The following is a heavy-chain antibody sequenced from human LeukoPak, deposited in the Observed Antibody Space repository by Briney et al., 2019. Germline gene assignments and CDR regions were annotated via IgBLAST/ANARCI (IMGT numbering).Heavy chain of an antibody. CDR1: GGSISSYY. V-gene: IGHV4-59*08. CDR3: ARGDSSGYLMLDY. J-gene: IGHJ4*02. D-gene: IGHD3-22*01. Sequence: SETLSLTCTVSGGSISSYYWSWIRQPPGKGLEWIGYIYYSGSTNYNPSLKSRVTISVDTSKNQFSLKLSSATAADTAVYYCARGDSSGYLMLDYWGQGTLVTVSS. CDR2: IYYSGST.